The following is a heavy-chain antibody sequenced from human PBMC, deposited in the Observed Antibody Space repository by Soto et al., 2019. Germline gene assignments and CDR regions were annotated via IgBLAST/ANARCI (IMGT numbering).Heavy chain of an antibody. D-gene: IGHD6-13*01. CDR2: IVGSGGTT. CDR1: GFTFSSYV. CDR3: AKILRYSSSPPGGMDV. V-gene: IGHV3-23*01. J-gene: IGHJ6*02. Sequence: GGSLRLSCAASGFTFSSYVMTWVRQAPGKGLEWVSGIVGSGGTTYYADSVKGRFTISRDNSKNTLYLLLNSLRAEDTAVYYCAKILRYSSSPPGGMDVWGQGTTVTVSS.